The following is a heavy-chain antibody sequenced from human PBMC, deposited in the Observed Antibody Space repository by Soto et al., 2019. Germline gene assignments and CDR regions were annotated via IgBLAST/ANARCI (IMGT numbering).Heavy chain of an antibody. Sequence: SVKVSCKASGGTFSRYAISWVRQAPGQGLEWMGGIIPIFGTANYAQKFQGRVTITADESTSTAYMELSSLRSEDTAVYYCAKQQQLVHFDPWGQGTLVTVSS. CDR3: AKQQQLVHFDP. CDR2: IIPIFGTA. J-gene: IGHJ5*02. D-gene: IGHD6-13*01. V-gene: IGHV1-69*13. CDR1: GGTFSRYA.